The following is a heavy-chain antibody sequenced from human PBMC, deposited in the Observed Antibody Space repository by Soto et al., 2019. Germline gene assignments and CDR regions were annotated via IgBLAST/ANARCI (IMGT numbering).Heavy chain of an antibody. CDR2: ISDSGGNI. Sequence: GGSLRLSCATSGFTFSSYAMNWVRQAPGKGLEWVSAISDSGGNIYYADSVKGRFTISRDNSKNTLYLQMNSLRAEDTAVYYCAARVAQAYWGQGTLVTVSS. D-gene: IGHD3-3*01. V-gene: IGHV3-23*01. CDR1: GFTFSSYA. J-gene: IGHJ4*02. CDR3: AARVAQAY.